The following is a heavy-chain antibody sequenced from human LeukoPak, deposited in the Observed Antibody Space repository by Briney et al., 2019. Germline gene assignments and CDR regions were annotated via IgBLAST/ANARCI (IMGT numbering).Heavy chain of an antibody. V-gene: IGHV4-34*01. D-gene: IGHD2-2*01. CDR1: GGSFSGYY. J-gene: IGHJ4*02. CDR3: ARGFIVVVPAASGPYFDY. CDR2: INHSGST. Sequence: SETLSLTCAVYGGSFSGYYWSWIRQPPGKGLEWIGEINHSGSTNYNPSLKSRVTISVDTSKNQFSLKLSSVTAADTAVYYCARGFIVVVPAASGPYFDYWGQGTLVTVSS.